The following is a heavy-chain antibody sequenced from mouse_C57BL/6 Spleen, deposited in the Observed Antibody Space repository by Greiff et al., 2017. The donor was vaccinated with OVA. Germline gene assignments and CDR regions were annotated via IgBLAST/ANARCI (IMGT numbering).Heavy chain of an antibody. CDR2: IYPGDGDT. D-gene: IGHD2-5*01. V-gene: IGHV1-80*01. CDR3: ARDYSNYYAMDY. J-gene: IGHJ4*01. Sequence: QVQLQQSGAELVKPGASVKISCKASGYAFSSYWMHWVKQRPGKGLEWIGQIYPGDGDTNYNGKFKGKATLTADKSSSTAYMQLSSLTSEDSAVYFCARDYSNYYAMDYWGQGTSVTVSS. CDR1: GYAFSSYW.